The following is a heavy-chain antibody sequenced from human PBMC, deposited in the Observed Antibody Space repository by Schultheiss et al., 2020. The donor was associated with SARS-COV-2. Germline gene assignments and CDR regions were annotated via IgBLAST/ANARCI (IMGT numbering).Heavy chain of an antibody. CDR1: GGSFSGYY. V-gene: IGHV4-59*01. Sequence: SETLSLTCAVYGGSFSGYYWSWIRQPPGKGLEWIGYIYYSGSTNYNPSLKSRVTISVDTSKNQFSLKLSSVTAADTAVYYCAKGEGEFDYWGQGTLVTVSS. CDR3: AKGEGEFDY. CDR2: IYYSGST. J-gene: IGHJ4*02. D-gene: IGHD3-10*01.